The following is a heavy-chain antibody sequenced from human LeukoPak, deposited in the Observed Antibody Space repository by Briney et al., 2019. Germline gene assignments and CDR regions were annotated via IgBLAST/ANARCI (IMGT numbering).Heavy chain of an antibody. CDR1: GFTVSSNY. J-gene: IGHJ4*02. CDR2: IYSGGST. CDR3: ASGYYDSSGYSYGY. V-gene: IGHV3-53*01. D-gene: IGHD3-22*01. Sequence: GGSLRLSCEASGFTVSSNYMSWVRQAPGKGLEWVSVIYSGGSTYYADSVKGRFTISRDNSKNTLYLQMNSLRAEDTAVYYCASGYYDSSGYSYGYWGQGTLVTVSS.